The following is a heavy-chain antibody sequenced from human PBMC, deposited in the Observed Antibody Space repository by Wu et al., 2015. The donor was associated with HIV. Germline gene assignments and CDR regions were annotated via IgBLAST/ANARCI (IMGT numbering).Heavy chain of an antibody. V-gene: IGHV1-2*02. Sequence: QVRLVQSGPQIKTPGASVTISCGTSGYDFMESLINWVRQDIGKGPEWMGWINPNRGGTKYAQKFQGRVTMTRDTAVSTAYMELNSLRSDDTAVYYCARLQSLSGFYSNADYWGQGTLVTVSS. D-gene: IGHD3-22*01. CDR2: INPNRGGT. CDR1: GYDFMESL. J-gene: IGHJ4*02. CDR3: ARLQSLSGFYSNADY.